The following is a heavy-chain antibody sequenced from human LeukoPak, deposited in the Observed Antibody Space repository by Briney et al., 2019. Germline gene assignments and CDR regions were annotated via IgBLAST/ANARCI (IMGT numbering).Heavy chain of an antibody. D-gene: IGHD3-22*01. CDR1: GYTLTELS. CDR2: FDPEDGGT. V-gene: IGHV1-24*01. CDR3: ATAIDADSSGYYYVMYY. Sequence: ASVKVSCKVSGYTLTELSMHWVRQAPGKGLEWMGGFDPEDGGTIYAQKFQGRVTMTEDTSTDTAYMELSSLRSEDTAVYYCATAIDADSSGYYYVMYYWGQGTLVTVSS. J-gene: IGHJ4*02.